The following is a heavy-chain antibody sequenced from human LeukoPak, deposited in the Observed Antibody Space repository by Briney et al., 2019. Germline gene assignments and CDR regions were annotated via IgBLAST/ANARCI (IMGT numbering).Heavy chain of an antibody. CDR1: GGSFSGYY. Sequence: SETLSLTCAVYGGSFSGYYWSWIRQPPGKGLEWIGEINHSGSTNYNPSLKGRVTISVDTSKNQFSLKLSSVTAADTAVYYCATHHSGSYWGRAFDIWGQGTMVTVSS. CDR3: ATHHSGSYWGRAFDI. V-gene: IGHV4-34*01. J-gene: IGHJ3*02. D-gene: IGHD1-26*01. CDR2: INHSGST.